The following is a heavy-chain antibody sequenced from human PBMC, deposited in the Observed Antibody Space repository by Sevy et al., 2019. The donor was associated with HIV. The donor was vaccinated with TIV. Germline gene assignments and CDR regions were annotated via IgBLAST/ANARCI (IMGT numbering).Heavy chain of an antibody. CDR1: GVSFSDYY. J-gene: IGHJ4*02. Sequence: SETLSLTCAVSGVSFSDYYWAWIRQPPGKGLEWIGEVSQSGSANYNPSLRRRVIMSLDTSNNHFSRKLTSVTAADTAVYYCARGPLFSPEYCSGGTCPTIDYWSQGTLVTVSS. D-gene: IGHD2-15*01. V-gene: IGHV4-34*01. CDR3: ARGPLFSPEYCSGGTCPTIDY. CDR2: VSQSGSA.